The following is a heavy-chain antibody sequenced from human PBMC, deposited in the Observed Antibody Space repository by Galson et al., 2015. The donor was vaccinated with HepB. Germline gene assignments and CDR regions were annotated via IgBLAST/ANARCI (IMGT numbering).Heavy chain of an antibody. Sequence: SVKVSCKASGGTFSSYAISWVRQAPGQGLEWMGGIIPIFGTANYAQKFQGRVTITADESTSTAHMELSSLRSEDTAVYYCARDRGDYVSYYYYYGMDVWGQGTTVTVSS. CDR2: IIPIFGTA. CDR1: GGTFSSYA. V-gene: IGHV1-69*13. D-gene: IGHD4-17*01. J-gene: IGHJ6*02. CDR3: ARDRGDYVSYYYYYGMDV.